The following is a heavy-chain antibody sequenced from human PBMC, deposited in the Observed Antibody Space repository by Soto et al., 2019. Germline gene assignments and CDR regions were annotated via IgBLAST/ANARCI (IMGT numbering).Heavy chain of an antibody. CDR1: GFTFSDYG. V-gene: IGHV3-33*01. Sequence: QVQLVESGGGVVQPGRSLRLSCAASGFTFSDYGMHWVRQTPGKGLEWVAVIWNDGNEKYYADSAKGRFTVSRDNSKNTLYLKMNSLRAEDTALYYCASEFGQYGNYRFDPWGQGTLVAVSS. D-gene: IGHD3-16*01. CDR2: IWNDGNEK. CDR3: ASEFGQYGNYRFDP. J-gene: IGHJ5*02.